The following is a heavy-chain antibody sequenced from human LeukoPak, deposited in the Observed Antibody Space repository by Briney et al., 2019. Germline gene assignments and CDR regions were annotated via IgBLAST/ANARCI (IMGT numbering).Heavy chain of an antibody. J-gene: IGHJ4*02. D-gene: IGHD3-16*01. Sequence: SQTLSLTCAISGDSVSSNSAGWNWIRQSPSRGLEWLGRTYCRSKWLNDYAVSLKSRITVNPDTSKNQFSLQLNSVTPEDTAAYYCARAGGEGFDHWGQGTLVTVSS. CDR3: ARAGGEGFDH. V-gene: IGHV6-1*01. CDR2: TYCRSKWLN. CDR1: GDSVSSNSAG.